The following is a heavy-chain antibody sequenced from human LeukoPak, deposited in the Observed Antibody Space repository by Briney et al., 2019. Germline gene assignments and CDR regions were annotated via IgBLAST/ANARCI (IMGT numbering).Heavy chain of an antibody. CDR1: GFTVSSDY. V-gene: IGHV3-53*01. Sequence: GGSLRLSCAACGFTVSSDYMSCVRQAPGKGLEWVSVIYSGGSTYYADSVKGRFTISRDNSKNTLFLQMNSLRAEDTAVYYCARAGYCSNISCYDFDYWGQGTLVTVSS. D-gene: IGHD2-2*01. CDR3: ARAGYCSNISCYDFDY. J-gene: IGHJ4*02. CDR2: IYSGGST.